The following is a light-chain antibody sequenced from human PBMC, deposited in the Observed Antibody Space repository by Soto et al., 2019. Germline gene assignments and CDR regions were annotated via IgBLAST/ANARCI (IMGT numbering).Light chain of an antibody. J-gene: IGKJ1*01. Sequence: AIQLTQSPSSLSASVGDRVTITCRTSQGIRNDLAWFQQKPGKAPKLLIYTASSLQSGVPSRFSGSGSDTYFTLTISSLQPEDFATYYCLQNYNFPRTFGQGTKVEI. V-gene: IGKV1-6*01. CDR1: QGIRND. CDR3: LQNYNFPRT. CDR2: TAS.